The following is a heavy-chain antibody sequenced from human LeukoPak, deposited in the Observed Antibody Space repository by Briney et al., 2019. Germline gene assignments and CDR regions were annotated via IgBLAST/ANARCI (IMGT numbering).Heavy chain of an antibody. CDR2: IRYDGSNK. Sequence: GGSLRLSCAASGFTFSSYGMHWVRQAPGKGLEWVAFIRYDGSNKYYADSVKGRFTISRDNSKNTLYLQMNSLRGEDTAVYYCAKGVAAAGTADFDYWGQGTLVTVSS. D-gene: IGHD6-13*01. CDR1: GFTFSSYG. CDR3: AKGVAAAGTADFDY. V-gene: IGHV3-30*02. J-gene: IGHJ4*02.